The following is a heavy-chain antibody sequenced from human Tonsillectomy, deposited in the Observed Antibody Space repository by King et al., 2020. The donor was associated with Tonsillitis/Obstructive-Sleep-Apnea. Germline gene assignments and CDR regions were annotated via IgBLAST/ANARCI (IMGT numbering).Heavy chain of an antibody. CDR1: GYRFNSYW. J-gene: IGHJ3*02. Sequence: EVQLVESGAEVKKPGESLKISCKGSGYRFNSYWIAWVRQMPGKGLEWMGMIYPGDSDTRYSPSFQGQVTLSVDKSISTAYLHWSSLKASDTAIYYCARRPITMVQGMDAFDIWGQGTMVTVSS. CDR3: ARRPITMVQGMDAFDI. V-gene: IGHV5-51*01. CDR2: IYPGDSDT. D-gene: IGHD3-10*01.